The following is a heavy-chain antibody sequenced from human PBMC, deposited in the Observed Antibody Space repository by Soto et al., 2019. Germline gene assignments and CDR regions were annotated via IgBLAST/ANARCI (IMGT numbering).Heavy chain of an antibody. CDR2: FDPEDGET. CDR3: ATDMSSIMTTVTSFAFDI. J-gene: IGHJ3*02. D-gene: IGHD4-17*01. V-gene: IGHV1-24*01. CDR1: GYTLTELS. Sequence: QVQLVQSGAEVKKPGASVKVSCKVSGYTLTELSMHWVRQAPGKGLEWMGGFDPEDGETIYAQKFQGRVTMTEDTSTDTAYMELSSLRSEDTAVYYCATDMSSIMTTVTSFAFDIWGQGTMVTVSS.